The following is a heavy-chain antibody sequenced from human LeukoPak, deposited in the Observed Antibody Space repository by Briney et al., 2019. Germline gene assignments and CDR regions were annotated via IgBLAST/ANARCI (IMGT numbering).Heavy chain of an antibody. CDR2: ISAYNGNT. CDR3: ARGTKDYYDISGPGSYFDL. CDR1: GYTFTSYG. V-gene: IGHV1-18*01. Sequence: GASVKVSCKASGYTFTSYGISWVRQAPGQGLEWMGWISAYNGNTNYAQKLQGRVTMTTDTSTSTAYMELRSLRCDGTALFSWARGTKDYYDISGPGSYFDLWGRGTLVTVSS. J-gene: IGHJ2*01. D-gene: IGHD3-22*01.